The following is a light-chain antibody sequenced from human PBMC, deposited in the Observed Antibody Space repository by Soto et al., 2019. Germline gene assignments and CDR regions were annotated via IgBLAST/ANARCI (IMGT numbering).Light chain of an antibody. CDR2: DNN. CDR3: ATWDRSLSGVV. Sequence: QSVLTQPPSVSAAPGQRVTISCSGSNSNIGNNYVSWYQHLPGTAPKLLIYDNNKRPSGVPDRFSGSKSGTSATLGITGLQTGDEADYYCATWDRSLSGVVFGGGTKLTVL. CDR1: NSNIGNNY. J-gene: IGLJ2*01. V-gene: IGLV1-51*01.